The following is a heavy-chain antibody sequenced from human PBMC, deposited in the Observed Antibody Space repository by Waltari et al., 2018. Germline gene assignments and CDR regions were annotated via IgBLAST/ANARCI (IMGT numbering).Heavy chain of an antibody. J-gene: IGHJ4*02. CDR2: VYITGVT. V-gene: IGHV4-61*02. D-gene: IGHD4-17*01. CDR3: GTATPHGDYVDH. CDR1: NDPITSVSHF. Sequence: QVQLQESGPGLVKPSQTLSLTCTVSNDPITSVSHFWTWIRQPAGKGLEGIGRVYITGVTTYTPSLGSRVSISINTSKDQFSLKLTSVTAADTAVYYCGTATPHGDYVDHWGQGILVTVSS.